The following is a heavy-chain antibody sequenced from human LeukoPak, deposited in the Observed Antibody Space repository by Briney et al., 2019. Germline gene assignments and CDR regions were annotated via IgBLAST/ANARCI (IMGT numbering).Heavy chain of an antibody. J-gene: IGHJ3*02. CDR2: IYYSGSS. CDR1: GGSISSYY. D-gene: IGHD6-19*01. V-gene: IGHV4-59*01. Sequence: SETLSLTCTVSGGSISSYYWSWIRQPPGKGLEWIGYIYYSGSSNYNPSLKSRVTISVDTTKNQFPLKLRSVPAADAGLVYCAKSKWYSSGGCAFDIWRQGTMVTVSS. CDR3: AKSKWYSSGGCAFDI.